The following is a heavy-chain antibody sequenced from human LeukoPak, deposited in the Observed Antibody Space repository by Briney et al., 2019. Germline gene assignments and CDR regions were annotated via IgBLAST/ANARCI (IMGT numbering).Heavy chain of an antibody. CDR1: GFTFSTYA. V-gene: IGHV3-23*01. D-gene: IGHD5-18*01. CDR3: ATYRQVLLPFES. Sequence: GGSLRLSCAASGFTFSTYAMTWVRQAPGKGLEWVSLISGTGGSTYYADSVKGRFTISRDNSKNTLYLQMNSLRAEDTATYYCATYRQVLLPFESWGQGTLVTVSS. J-gene: IGHJ4*02. CDR2: ISGTGGST.